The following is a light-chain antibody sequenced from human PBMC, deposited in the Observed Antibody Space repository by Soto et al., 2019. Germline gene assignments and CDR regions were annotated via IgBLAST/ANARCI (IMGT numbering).Light chain of an antibody. J-gene: IGKJ4*01. CDR2: DAS. V-gene: IGKV3D-20*01. Sequence: EVVLTQSPASLSLSPGERATLSCGASQMVSSNYLAWYQQKPGLAPSLLIYDASTRATGVPDRFRGSGSGNGFTLALSRLETVDSAVYYCQQYGDSPRGTFGGRAQVEIK. CDR3: QQYGDSPRGT. CDR1: QMVSSNY.